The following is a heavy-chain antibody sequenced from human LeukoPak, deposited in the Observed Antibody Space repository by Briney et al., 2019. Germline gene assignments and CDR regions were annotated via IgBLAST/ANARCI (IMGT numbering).Heavy chain of an antibody. D-gene: IGHD6-19*01. CDR3: ASTKPGYSSGWPRNYYYYHMDV. CDR2: IYTSGST. Sequence: SQTLSLTCTVSGGSISSGSYYWSWIRQPAGKGLEWIGRIYTSGSTNYNPSLKSRVTISVDTSKNQFSLTLSSVTAADTAVYYCASTKPGYSSGWPRNYYYYHMDVWGKGTTVTVSS. CDR1: GGSISSGSYY. J-gene: IGHJ6*03. V-gene: IGHV4-61*02.